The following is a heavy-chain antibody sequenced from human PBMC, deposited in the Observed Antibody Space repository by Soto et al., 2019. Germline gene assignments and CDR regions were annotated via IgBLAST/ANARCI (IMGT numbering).Heavy chain of an antibody. CDR3: ARTPEGYCSGGTCYSQNWFDP. D-gene: IGHD2-15*01. V-gene: IGHV4-30-4*01. J-gene: IGHJ5*02. CDR2: IDHSGSN. Sequence: QVQLQESGPGLVKPSQTLSLTCTVSGGSISSGDYHWSWIRQPPGKGLEWIGYIDHSGSNYYNPSLKRHFTLSVDTSKNQFSLKVTSVTAADTAVYYCARTPEGYCSGGTCYSQNWFDPWGQGTLVTVSS. CDR1: GGSISSGDYH.